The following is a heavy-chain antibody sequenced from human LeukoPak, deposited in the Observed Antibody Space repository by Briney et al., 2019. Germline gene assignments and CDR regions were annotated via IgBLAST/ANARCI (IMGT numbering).Heavy chain of an antibody. V-gene: IGHV3-23*01. D-gene: IGHD1-26*01. CDR2: ISGSGGST. CDR1: GFTFSSYA. J-gene: IGHJ4*02. Sequence: GGSLRLSCAASGFTFSSYAMSWVRQAPGKGLEWVSAISGSGGSTYYADSVKGRFTISRDNSKNTLYLQMNSLRAEDTAVYYCAKLSAPQPIGRPDYWGQGTLVTVSS. CDR3: AKLSAPQPIGRPDY.